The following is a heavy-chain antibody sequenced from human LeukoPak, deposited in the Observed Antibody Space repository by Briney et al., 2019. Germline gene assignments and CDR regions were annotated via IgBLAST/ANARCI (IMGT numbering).Heavy chain of an antibody. Sequence: SETLSLTCTVSGGSISSYYWSWIRQPPGKGLEWIGYIYYSGSTNYNPSLKGRVTISVDTSKNQFSLKLSSVTAADTAVYYCARGRYCSSTSCSQEFYYYYYMDVWGKGTTVTVSS. CDR2: IYYSGST. J-gene: IGHJ6*03. CDR1: GGSISSYY. V-gene: IGHV4-59*01. D-gene: IGHD2-2*01. CDR3: ARGRYCSSTSCSQEFYYYYYMDV.